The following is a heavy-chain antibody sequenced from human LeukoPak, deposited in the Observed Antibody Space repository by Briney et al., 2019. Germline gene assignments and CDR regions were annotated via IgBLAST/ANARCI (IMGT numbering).Heavy chain of an antibody. Sequence: GGSLRLSCAASGFTFSSYSMNWVRQAPGKGLEWVANINQDGSEKYSVDSVKGRFTISRGNAKSSLYLQMNSLRADGTAVYYCARDRALYDSRRGYYYTEDDYWGQGTLVTVSS. V-gene: IGHV3-7*01. J-gene: IGHJ4*02. CDR2: INQDGSEK. CDR3: ARDRALYDSRRGYYYTEDDY. CDR1: GFTFSSYS. D-gene: IGHD3-22*01.